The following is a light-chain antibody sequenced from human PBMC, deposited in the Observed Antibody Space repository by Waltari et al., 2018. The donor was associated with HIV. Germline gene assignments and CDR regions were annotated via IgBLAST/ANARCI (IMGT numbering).Light chain of an antibody. Sequence: DIQKSQSPSTLSASVRVRVTITCRASQSISSWLAWYQQKPGKAPKLLIYKASSLESGVPSRFSGSGSGTEFTLTISSLQPDDFATYYCQQYNSYSRTFGQGTKVEIK. J-gene: IGKJ1*01. CDR2: KAS. CDR1: QSISSW. CDR3: QQYNSYSRT. V-gene: IGKV1-5*03.